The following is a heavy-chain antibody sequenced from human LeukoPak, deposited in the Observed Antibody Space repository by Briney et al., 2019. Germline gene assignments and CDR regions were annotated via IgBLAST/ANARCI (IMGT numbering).Heavy chain of an antibody. Sequence: SETLSLTCAVSGGSISSSNWWGWVRQPPGKGLEWIGEIYHSGSTNYNPSLKSRVTISVDKSKNQFSLKLSSVTAADTAVYYCARAPPRYYYDSSGPDAFDIWGQGTMVTVSS. CDR2: IYHSGST. D-gene: IGHD3-22*01. CDR1: GGSISSSNW. J-gene: IGHJ3*02. CDR3: ARAPPRYYYDSSGPDAFDI. V-gene: IGHV4-4*02.